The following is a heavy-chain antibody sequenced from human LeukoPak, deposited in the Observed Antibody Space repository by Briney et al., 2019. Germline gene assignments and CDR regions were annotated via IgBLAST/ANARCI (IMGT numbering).Heavy chain of an antibody. Sequence: ASVTVSCTASEYTFTDYYIHWVRQAPGQGLEWMGWNNPNSGATNFAQRFQDRVTMTRDMSITTAYMELSGLTSDDTAVYYCARVGPIDYYSYPMDVWGQGTTVTVSS. CDR2: NNPNSGAT. V-gene: IGHV1-2*02. CDR1: EYTFTDYY. CDR3: ARVGPIDYYSYPMDV. J-gene: IGHJ6*02.